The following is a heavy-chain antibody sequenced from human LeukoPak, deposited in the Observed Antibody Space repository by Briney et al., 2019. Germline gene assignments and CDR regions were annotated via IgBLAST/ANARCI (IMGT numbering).Heavy chain of an antibody. D-gene: IGHD1-26*01. CDR2: IYYSGST. J-gene: IGHJ5*02. CDR1: GGSISSHY. V-gene: IGHV4-59*08. Sequence: PSETLSLTCTVSGGSISSHYWNWIRQSPGKGLEWIGYIYYSGSTNYNPSLKSRVTISVDTSKNQFSLRLSSVTAADTAVYYCARSGAIVGATYQPLKTWGQGTLVTVSS. CDR3: ARSGAIVGATYQPLKT.